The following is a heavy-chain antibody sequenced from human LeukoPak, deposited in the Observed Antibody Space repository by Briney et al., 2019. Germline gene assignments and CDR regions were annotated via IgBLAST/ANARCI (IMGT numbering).Heavy chain of an antibody. D-gene: IGHD6-13*01. V-gene: IGHV3-74*01. CDR1: GFTFSSYW. J-gene: IGHJ5*02. Sequence: LSGGSLRLSCAASGFTFSSYWMHWVRHAPGKGLVWVSRINSDGSSTSYADSVKGRFTISRDNAKNSLYLQMNSLRAEDTAVYYCARDLKSSSWTTGWWFDPWGQGTLVTVSS. CDR3: ARDLKSSSWTTGWWFDP. CDR2: INSDGSST.